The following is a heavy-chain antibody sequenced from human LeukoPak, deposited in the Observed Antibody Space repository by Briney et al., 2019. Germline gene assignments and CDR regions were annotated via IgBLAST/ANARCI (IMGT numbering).Heavy chain of an antibody. V-gene: IGHV4-34*01. D-gene: IGHD1-1*01. CDR1: GGSFSGYY. Sequence: SETLSLTCAVYGGSFSGYYWSWIRQPPGKGLEWIGEINHSGSTNYNPSLKSRVTISVDTSKNQFSLKLSSVTAADTAVYYCARGPANWRSGAAFDIWGQGTMVTVSS. CDR3: ARGPANWRSGAAFDI. CDR2: INHSGST. J-gene: IGHJ3*02.